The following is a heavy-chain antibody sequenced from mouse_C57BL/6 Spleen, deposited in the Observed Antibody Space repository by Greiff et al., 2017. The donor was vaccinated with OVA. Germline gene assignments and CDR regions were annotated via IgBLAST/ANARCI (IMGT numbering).Heavy chain of an antibody. J-gene: IGHJ1*03. CDR1: GYTFTSYW. V-gene: IGHV1-59*01. CDR3: ASPPLFITTVVASERYFDV. D-gene: IGHD1-1*01. CDR2: IDPSDSYT. Sequence: QVQLQQPGAELVRPGTSVKLSCKASGYTFTSYWMHWVKQRPGQGLEWIGVIDPSDSYTNYNQKFKGKATLTVDTSSSTAYMQLSSLTSEDSAVYYCASPPLFITTVVASERYFDVWGTGTTVTVSS.